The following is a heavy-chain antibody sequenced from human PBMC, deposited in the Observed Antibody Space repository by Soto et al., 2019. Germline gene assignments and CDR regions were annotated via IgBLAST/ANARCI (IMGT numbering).Heavy chain of an antibody. Sequence: ASVKVSCKVSGYTLTELSMHWVRQAPGKGLEWMGGFDPEDGETIYAQKFQGRVTMTADTSTDTAYMELSSLRSEDTAVYYCARGFSGSGYDAFDIWGQGTMVTVSS. J-gene: IGHJ3*02. CDR1: GYTLTELS. D-gene: IGHD3-10*01. CDR2: FDPEDGET. CDR3: ARGFSGSGYDAFDI. V-gene: IGHV1-24*01.